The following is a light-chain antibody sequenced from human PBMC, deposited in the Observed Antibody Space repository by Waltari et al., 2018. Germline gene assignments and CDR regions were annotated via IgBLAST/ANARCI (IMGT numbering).Light chain of an antibody. J-gene: IGKJ4*01. CDR3: QQYYSYFT. CDR1: QSIGSL. Sequence: DIQMTQSPSTLSASVGDRVHIPCRASQSIGSLLAWYQQKPGKAPKLLIYDASSFESGVPSRFSGSGSGTEFTLTINSLQPDDFATYSCQQYYSYFTFGGGAKVEIK. V-gene: IGKV1-5*01. CDR2: DAS.